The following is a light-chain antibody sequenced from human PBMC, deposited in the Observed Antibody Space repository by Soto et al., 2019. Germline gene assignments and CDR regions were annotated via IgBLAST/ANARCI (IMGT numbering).Light chain of an antibody. CDR2: GAS. Sequence: EMVMTQSPATLSVSPGARATLSCRASQSVSSNLAWYQHKPGQAPRLLIYGASTRATGIPARFSGSGSGTEFTLTISSLQSEDFAVYYCQQYNNWPPWTFGQGTKVEIK. J-gene: IGKJ1*01. V-gene: IGKV3-15*01. CDR3: QQYNNWPPWT. CDR1: QSVSSN.